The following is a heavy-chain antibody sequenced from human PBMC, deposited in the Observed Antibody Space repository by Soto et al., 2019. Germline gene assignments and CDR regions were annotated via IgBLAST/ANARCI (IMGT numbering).Heavy chain of an antibody. D-gene: IGHD7-27*01. Sequence: PSETLSLTCAVYRGSLCGYYRSLIRHPPGKGLEWIGEIKHSGSTNYSSAIKTRVSIAVVTAKNQMSLKLSSVALAYTAVYYSAVNWGNAVDVWSQGTMVTV. CDR2: IKHSGST. CDR3: AVNWGNAVDV. J-gene: IGHJ3*01. CDR1: RGSLCGYY. V-gene: IGHV4-34*01.